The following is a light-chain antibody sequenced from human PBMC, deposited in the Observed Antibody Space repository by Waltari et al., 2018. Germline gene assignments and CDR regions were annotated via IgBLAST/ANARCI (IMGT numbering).Light chain of an antibody. CDR1: QRVSSSY. CDR3: QEFGSSPTVT. CDR2: DAS. J-gene: IGKJ5*01. Sequence: EIVLTQSPATLSLSPGERATLSCGASQRVSSSYLAWYQQKPGLAPRLLIYDASSRATGIPDRFSGSGSGTDFTLTISRLEPEDFAMYYCQEFGSSPTVTFGQGTRLEIK. V-gene: IGKV3D-20*01.